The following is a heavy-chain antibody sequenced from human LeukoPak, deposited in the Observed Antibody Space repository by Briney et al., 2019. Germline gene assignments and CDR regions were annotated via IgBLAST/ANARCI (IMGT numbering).Heavy chain of an antibody. Sequence: SETLSLTCAVYGGSFSGYYWSWIRQPPGKGLEWIGEVNHSGRTNYNPSLKSRVTISVDTSKNQFSLKLRSVTAADTAVYYCARGGYYGSGNDFRFDPWGQGTLVTVSS. CDR2: VNHSGRT. CDR1: GGSFSGYY. J-gene: IGHJ5*02. D-gene: IGHD3-10*01. V-gene: IGHV4-34*01. CDR3: ARGGYYGSGNDFRFDP.